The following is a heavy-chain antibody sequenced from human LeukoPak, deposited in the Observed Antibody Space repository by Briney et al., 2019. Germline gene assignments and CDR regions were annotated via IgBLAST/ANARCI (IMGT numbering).Heavy chain of an antibody. CDR2: ISYDGSNK. Sequence: PGRSLRLSCAASGFTFSSYGMHWVRQAPGKGLEWVAVISYDGSNKYYADSVKGRFTISRDNSKNTLYLQMNSLRAEDTAVYYCAKDRRRSRYSSGWYFGDWGQGTLVTVSS. J-gene: IGHJ4*02. V-gene: IGHV3-30*18. CDR1: GFTFSSYG. CDR3: AKDRRRSRYSSGWYFGD. D-gene: IGHD6-19*01.